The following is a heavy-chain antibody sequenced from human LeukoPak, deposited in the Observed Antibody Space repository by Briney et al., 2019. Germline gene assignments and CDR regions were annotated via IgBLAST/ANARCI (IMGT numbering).Heavy chain of an antibody. J-gene: IGHJ3*02. CDR2: IYPGDSDT. CDR1: GYRFTNYW. D-gene: IGHD5-24*01. Sequence: GESLKIPWKGSGYRFTNYWIAWVPQMPGKGLEWMGIIYPGDSDTRYSPSFQGQATISADRSITNAYLQWRSLKCSDTAIYYSARLTIDGYNYDGFDIWGLGTKVTVSS. V-gene: IGHV5-51*01. CDR3: ARLTIDGYNYDGFDI.